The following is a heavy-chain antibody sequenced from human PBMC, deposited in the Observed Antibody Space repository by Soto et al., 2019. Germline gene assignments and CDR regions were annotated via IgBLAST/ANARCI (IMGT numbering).Heavy chain of an antibody. D-gene: IGHD6-13*01. CDR2: IIPIFGTA. J-gene: IGHJ4*02. CDR1: GGTFSSYA. CDR3: ARDLRRYSSSWPVLDY. Sequence: QVQLVQSGAEVKKPGSSVKVSCKASGGTFSSYAISWVRQAPGQGLEWMGGIIPIFGTANYAQKFQGRVTITADEYTSTAYMELSSLRSEDTAVYYCARDLRRYSSSWPVLDYWGQGTLVTVSS. V-gene: IGHV1-69*01.